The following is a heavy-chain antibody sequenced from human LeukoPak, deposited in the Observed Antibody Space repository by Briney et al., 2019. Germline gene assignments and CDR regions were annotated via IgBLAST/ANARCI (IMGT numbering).Heavy chain of an antibody. CDR3: ARGLWELPDY. J-gene: IGHJ4*02. D-gene: IGHD1-26*01. Sequence: SQTLSLTCTVSGGSISSGRYYWSWIPQPAGKGLEWIGRIYTSGSTNYNPPLKSRVTISVDTSKNQFSLKLSSVTAADTAVYYCARGLWELPDYWGQGTLVTVSS. CDR1: GGSISSGRYY. CDR2: IYTSGST. V-gene: IGHV4-61*02.